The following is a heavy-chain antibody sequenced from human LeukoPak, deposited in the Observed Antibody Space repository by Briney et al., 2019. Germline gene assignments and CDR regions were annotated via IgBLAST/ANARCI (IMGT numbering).Heavy chain of an antibody. CDR3: ARLGWWDS. V-gene: IGHV4-39*01. CDR2: IHHSGNT. CDR1: GDSISSSGYS. D-gene: IGHD2-15*01. J-gene: IGHJ4*02. Sequence: SETLSLTCSVSGDSISSSGYSWDWIRQPPGKGLEWIGSIHHSGNTNYNPSLKSRVTISADMSKNQFSLKLSSVTAADTAVYYCARLGWWDSWGQGTLVTVSS.